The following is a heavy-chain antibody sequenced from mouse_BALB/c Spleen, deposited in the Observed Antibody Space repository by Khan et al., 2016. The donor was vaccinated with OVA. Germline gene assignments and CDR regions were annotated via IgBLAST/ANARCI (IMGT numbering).Heavy chain of an antibody. CDR1: GFNIKDTY. Sequence: EVQLQQSGAELVKPGASVKLSCTASGFNIKDTYMHWVKQRPEQGLEWIGRIGPANGETKYDPKFQGKATITADTSSNTSYLQVSSLTSEDTAVYYCVHPSEDPRNFDVWGAGTTVTVSS. V-gene: IGHV14-3*02. D-gene: IGHD6-1*01. J-gene: IGHJ1*01. CDR3: VHPSEDPRNFDV. CDR2: IGPANGET.